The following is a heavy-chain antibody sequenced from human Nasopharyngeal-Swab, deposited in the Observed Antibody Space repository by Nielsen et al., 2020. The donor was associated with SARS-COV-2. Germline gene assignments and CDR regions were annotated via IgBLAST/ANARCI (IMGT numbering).Heavy chain of an antibody. Sequence: SETLSLTCTVSGYSISSSYYWGWIRQPPGKGLEWIGSIYYSGSTYYNPSLKSRVTISVDTSKNQFSLKLSSVTAADTAVYYCARDPSSGWYEFDYWGQGTLVTVSS. D-gene: IGHD6-19*01. CDR1: GYSISSSYY. J-gene: IGHJ4*02. CDR2: IYYSGST. V-gene: IGHV4-38-2*02. CDR3: ARDPSSGWYEFDY.